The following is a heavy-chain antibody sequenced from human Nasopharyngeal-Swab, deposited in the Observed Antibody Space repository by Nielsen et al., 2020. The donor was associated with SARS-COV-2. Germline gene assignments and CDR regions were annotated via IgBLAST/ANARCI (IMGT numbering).Heavy chain of an antibody. CDR1: GDSIGSGKYY. Sequence: LRLSCTVSGDSIGSGKYYWGWIRQSAGKGLEWLGRLDTSGTTYNPSLKSRVTMSLDTSKNEFSLKVNSVTAADTAVYYCVRDSPMTRAVIVEYWGQGTLVTVSS. V-gene: IGHV4-61*02. D-gene: IGHD3-10*01. CDR2: LDTSGT. CDR3: VRDSPMTRAVIVEY. J-gene: IGHJ4*02.